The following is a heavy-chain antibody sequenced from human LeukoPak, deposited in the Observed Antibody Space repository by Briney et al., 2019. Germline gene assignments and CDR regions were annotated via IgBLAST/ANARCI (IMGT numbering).Heavy chain of an antibody. Sequence: GASVKVSCKASGCTFTGYYIHWVRQAPGQGLEGMGWINPNSGATNNAQKFKGRVAVSRDTSISTAYMELSKVRSDDTAVYYCARSGITTIPNFDYWGQGTLVTVSS. CDR1: GCTFTGYY. V-gene: IGHV1-2*02. CDR2: INPNSGAT. CDR3: ARSGITTIPNFDY. D-gene: IGHD5-12*01. J-gene: IGHJ4*02.